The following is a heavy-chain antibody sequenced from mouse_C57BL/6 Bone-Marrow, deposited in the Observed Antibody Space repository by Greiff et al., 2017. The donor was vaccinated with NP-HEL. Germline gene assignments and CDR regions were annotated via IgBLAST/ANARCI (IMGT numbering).Heavy chain of an antibody. CDR2: IYPRDGST. V-gene: IGHV1-78*01. J-gene: IGHJ3*01. CDR1: GYTFTDHT. CDR3: ARGGYYYGSSSAWFAY. D-gene: IGHD1-1*01. Sequence: VKLVESDAELVKPGASVKISCKVSGYTFTDHTIHWMKQRPEQGLEWIGYIYPRDGSTKYNEKFKGKATLTAAKSSSTAYMQLNSLTSEDSAVYFCARGGYYYGSSSAWFAYWGQGTLVTVSA.